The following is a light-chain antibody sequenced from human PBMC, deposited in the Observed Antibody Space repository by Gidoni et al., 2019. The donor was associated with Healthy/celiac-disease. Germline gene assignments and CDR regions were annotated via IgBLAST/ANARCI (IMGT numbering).Light chain of an antibody. CDR2: CAS. CDR1: QSVLYSPNNKNY. V-gene: IGKV4-1*01. Sequence: DIVMTQSPDSLAVSLGERATINCKSSQSVLYSPNNKNYLACDQQKPGQPPKLLIYCASTRESGVPDRFSGSGSGTDFTLTICSLQAEDLSVYYCQQYYSTPLTFGGGTKVEIK. J-gene: IGKJ4*01. CDR3: QQYYSTPLT.